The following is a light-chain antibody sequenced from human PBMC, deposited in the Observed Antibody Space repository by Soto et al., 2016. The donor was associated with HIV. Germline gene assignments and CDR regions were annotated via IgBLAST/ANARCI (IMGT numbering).Light chain of an antibody. CDR1: NIESKS. Sequence: SYELTQPPSMSVAPGKTARVTYGGNNIESKSVHWYQQKPGQAPVLVVYNDSDRPSGIPERFSSSNSGNTATLTISRVESGDEADYYCQVWDSSSDHYVFGTGTKVTVL. V-gene: IGLV3-21*03. J-gene: IGLJ1*01. CDR2: NDS. CDR3: QVWDSSSDHYV.